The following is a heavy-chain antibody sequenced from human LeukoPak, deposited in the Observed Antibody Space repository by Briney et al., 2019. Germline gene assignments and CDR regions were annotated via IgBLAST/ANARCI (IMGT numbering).Heavy chain of an antibody. CDR3: AKQLGYCSDGSCYFPY. CDR2: IGGSGEDT. Sequence: GGSLRLSCAASGFTFDNYAMSWVRQTPGKGLEWVSAIGGSGEDTSYADSVKGRYTVPRDNSKSTLCLQMNSLRAEDTAVYYCAKQLGYCSDGSCYFPYWGQGTLVTVSS. CDR1: GFTFDNYA. J-gene: IGHJ4*02. V-gene: IGHV3-23*01. D-gene: IGHD2-15*01.